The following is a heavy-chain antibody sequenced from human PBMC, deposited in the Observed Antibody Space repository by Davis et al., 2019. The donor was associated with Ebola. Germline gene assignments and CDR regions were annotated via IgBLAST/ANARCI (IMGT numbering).Heavy chain of an antibody. Sequence: GGSLRLSCKGSGYRFTSYWISWVRQMPGKGLEWMGRIDPSDSYTNYSPSFQGHVTISADKSISTAYLQWSSLKASDTAMYYCARQDYYYYGMDVWGQGTTVTVSS. CDR2: IDPSDSYT. V-gene: IGHV5-10-1*01. CDR3: ARQDYYYYGMDV. CDR1: GYRFTSYW. J-gene: IGHJ6*02.